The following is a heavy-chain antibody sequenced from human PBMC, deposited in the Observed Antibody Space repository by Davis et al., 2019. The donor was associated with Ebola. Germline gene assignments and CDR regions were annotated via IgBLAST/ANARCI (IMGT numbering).Heavy chain of an antibody. D-gene: IGHD5-12*01. J-gene: IGHJ6*02. CDR3: ARRGYVYSQLNYYYGMDV. Sequence: ASVKVSCKASGYTFTSYYMHWVRQAPGQGLEWMGIINPSGGSTSYAQKFQGRVTMTRDTSTSTVYMELSSLRSEDTAVYYCARRGYVYSQLNYYYGMDVWGQGTTVTVSS. CDR1: GYTFTSYY. V-gene: IGHV1-46*01. CDR2: INPSGGST.